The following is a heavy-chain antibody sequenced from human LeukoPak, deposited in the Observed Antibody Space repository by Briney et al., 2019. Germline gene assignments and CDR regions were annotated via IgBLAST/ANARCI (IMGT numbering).Heavy chain of an antibody. J-gene: IGHJ4*02. CDR1: GGSFSGYY. Sequence: PSETLSLTCAVYGGSFSGYYWSWIRQPPGKGLEWIGEINHSGSTNYNPSLKSRVTISVDTSKNQFSLKLSSVTAADTAVCYCARGSTHFDYWGQGTLVTVSS. CDR2: INHSGST. V-gene: IGHV4-34*01. CDR3: ARGSTHFDY.